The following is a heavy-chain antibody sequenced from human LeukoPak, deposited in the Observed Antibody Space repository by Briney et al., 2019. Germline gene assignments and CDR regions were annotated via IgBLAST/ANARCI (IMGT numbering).Heavy chain of an antibody. CDR3: AKVRASSGWYVGFDY. J-gene: IGHJ4*02. D-gene: IGHD6-19*01. CDR2: FSCSVGTT. Sequence: GGSLRLSCAASGFTSSSYAMSWVRQAPGEGLEWVSGFSCSVGTTNYRHSVKGRIAISRDHSKNTLYLQMSSLRAEDTAVYYCAKVRASSGWYVGFDYWGQGTLVTV. V-gene: IGHV3-23*01. CDR1: GFTSSSYA.